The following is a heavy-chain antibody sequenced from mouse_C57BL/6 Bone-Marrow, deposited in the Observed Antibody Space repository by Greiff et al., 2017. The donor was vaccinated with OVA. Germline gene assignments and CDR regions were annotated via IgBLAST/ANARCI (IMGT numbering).Heavy chain of an antibody. CDR3: ARAYYGSSGWYFDV. Sequence: QVQLQQSGAELVRPGASVKLSCKASGYTFTDYYINWVKQRPGQGLEWIARIYPGSGNTYYNEKFKGKATLTAEKSSSTAYMQLSSLTSEDSAVYFCARAYYGSSGWYFDVWGTGTTVTVSS. D-gene: IGHD1-1*01. CDR1: GYTFTDYY. J-gene: IGHJ1*03. CDR2: IYPGSGNT. V-gene: IGHV1-76*01.